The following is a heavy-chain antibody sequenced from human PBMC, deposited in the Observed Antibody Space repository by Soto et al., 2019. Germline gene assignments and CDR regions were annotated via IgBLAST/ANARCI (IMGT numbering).Heavy chain of an antibody. CDR1: GGSISSYY. Sequence: QVQLQESGPGLVKPSETLSLTCTVSGGSISSYYWIWIRQPPGKGLESIGYLYYSGSTNYNTSLRRRTSTAVATSKKRFSLKRSSMAAAEAAVYYSARSYGDAFDIWGQGTMVTVSS. D-gene: IGHD1-26*01. CDR3: ARSYGDAFDI. J-gene: IGHJ3*02. V-gene: IGHV4-59*01. CDR2: LYYSGST.